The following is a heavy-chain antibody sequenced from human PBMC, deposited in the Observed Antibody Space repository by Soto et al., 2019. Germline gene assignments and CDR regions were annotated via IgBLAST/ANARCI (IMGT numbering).Heavy chain of an antibody. D-gene: IGHD3-3*01. V-gene: IGHV1-69*06. CDR1: GGTFSSYA. J-gene: IGHJ6*02. Sequence: SVKVSCKASGGTFSSYAISWVRQAPGQGLEWMGGIIPIFGTANYAQKFQGRVTITADKSTSTAYMELSSLRSEDTAVYYCARPRRWSGGPRGYYYGMDVWGQGTTVTVSS. CDR3: ARPRRWSGGPRGYYYGMDV. CDR2: IIPIFGTA.